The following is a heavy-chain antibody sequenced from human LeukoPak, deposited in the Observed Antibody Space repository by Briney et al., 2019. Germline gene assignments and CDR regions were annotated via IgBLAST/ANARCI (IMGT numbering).Heavy chain of an antibody. V-gene: IGHV3-23*01. Sequence: GGSLRLSCVASGFTFRNYAMSWVRQSPGKGLEWISAISNAGVYTFHADSVKGRLTISRDNSKNTLYLQMDSLRAEDTAIYYCAKGSSGGRPYYFDYWGQGTLVTVSS. J-gene: IGHJ4*02. D-gene: IGHD3-22*01. CDR3: AKGSSGGRPYYFDY. CDR2: ISNAGVYT. CDR1: GFTFRNYA.